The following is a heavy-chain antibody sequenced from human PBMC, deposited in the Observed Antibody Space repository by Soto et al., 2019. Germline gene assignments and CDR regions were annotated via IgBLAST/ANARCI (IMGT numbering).Heavy chain of an antibody. V-gene: IGHV5-10-1*01. Sequence: PGESLKISCKGSGSSFTSYWISWVRQMPGKGLEWMGRIDPSDSYTNYSPSFQGHVTISADKSISTAYLQWSSLKASDTAMDYCASSPLDSRGYGMDVWGQGTTVTVSS. J-gene: IGHJ6*02. CDR2: IDPSDSYT. CDR1: GSSFTSYW. D-gene: IGHD3-10*01. CDR3: ASSPLDSRGYGMDV.